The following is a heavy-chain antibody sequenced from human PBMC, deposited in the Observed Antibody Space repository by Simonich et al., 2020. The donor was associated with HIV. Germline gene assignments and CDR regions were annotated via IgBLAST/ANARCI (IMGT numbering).Heavy chain of an antibody. Sequence: QVKLQQWGAGLLKPSETLSLTCAVYGGSFSGYYWSWIRQSPGKGLEWIGEVSRRGSTNSNPSLKSRVTISVDTSKNQFSLKLSSVTAADTAVYYCARHDGLTGEWSFDYWGQGTLVTVSS. CDR1: GGSFSGYY. CDR3: ARHDGLTGEWSFDY. V-gene: IGHV4-34*01. J-gene: IGHJ4*02. CDR2: VSRRGST. D-gene: IGHD7-27*01.